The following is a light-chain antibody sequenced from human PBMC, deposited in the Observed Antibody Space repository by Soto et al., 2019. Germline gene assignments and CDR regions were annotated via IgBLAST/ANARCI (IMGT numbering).Light chain of an antibody. J-gene: IGKJ1*01. CDR1: QSVVYNSNNNNY. V-gene: IGKV4-1*01. CDR3: QKYYTSWWS. Sequence: IVTTQAPYSLAVPLREGPTMNWKSSQSVVYNSNNNNYVAWYQQKPGQPPKILINGESTRESGVPDRFSGSGSGTDFTLTISSLQAEDVAVYYCQKYYTSWWSCGQGTQVDIK. CDR2: GES.